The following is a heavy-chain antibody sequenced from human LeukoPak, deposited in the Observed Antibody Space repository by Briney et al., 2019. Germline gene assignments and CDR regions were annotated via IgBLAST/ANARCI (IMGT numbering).Heavy chain of an antibody. Sequence: SETLSLTCTVSGGSISSYYWSWIRQPPGKGLEWIGYIYYSGSTNYNPSLKSRVTISVDTSKNQFSLKLSSVTAADTAVYYCARWITVTIVGSYYFDYWGQGTLVTVSP. CDR1: GGSISSYY. J-gene: IGHJ4*02. CDR3: ARWITVTIVGSYYFDY. CDR2: IYYSGST. D-gene: IGHD4-17*01. V-gene: IGHV4-59*01.